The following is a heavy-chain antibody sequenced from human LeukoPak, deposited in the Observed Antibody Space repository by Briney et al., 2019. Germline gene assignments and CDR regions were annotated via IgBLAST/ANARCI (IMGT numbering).Heavy chain of an antibody. J-gene: IGHJ5*01. V-gene: IGHV4-59*08. CDR3: ARHFDGPHPEGNSRPKWCDP. CDR1: GASISRYC. CDR2: IYDSETT. D-gene: IGHD1-1*01. Sequence: SETLTLICTVSGASISRYCWSWIRQPPGKGLEWIGCIYDSETTYYNPSLKSRVTISMITSNNQLSLKLRSVTAADTAVFYCARHFDGPHPEGNSRPKWCDPWGQGTMVTVSS.